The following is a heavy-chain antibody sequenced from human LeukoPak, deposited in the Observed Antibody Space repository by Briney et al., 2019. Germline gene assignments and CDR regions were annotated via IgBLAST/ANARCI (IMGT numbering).Heavy chain of an antibody. V-gene: IGHV3-23*01. CDR2: ISGSDGNT. CDR3: AKDSSVPYGTTE. J-gene: IGHJ4*02. D-gene: IGHD1/OR15-1a*01. CDR1: GFTFSKYA. Sequence: PGGSLRLSCAASGFTFSKYAMSWVRQAPGKGLEWVSAISGSDGNTFYADSVKGRFTISRDNSKNTLSLQMNSLRVEDTALYYCAKDSSVPYGTTEWGRGTLVTVSS.